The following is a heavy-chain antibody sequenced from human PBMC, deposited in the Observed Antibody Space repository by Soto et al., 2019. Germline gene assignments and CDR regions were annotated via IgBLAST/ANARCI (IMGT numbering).Heavy chain of an antibody. D-gene: IGHD6-13*01. J-gene: IGHJ4*02. CDR3: AREIAAAVRYFDY. CDR2: IIPIFGTA. V-gene: IGHV1-69*01. Sequence: VSCKASGGTFSSYAISWVRQAPGQGLEWMGGIIPIFGTANYAQKFQGRVTITADESTSTAYMELSSLRSEDTAVYYGAREIAAAVRYFDYWGQGTLVTVSS. CDR1: GGTFSSYA.